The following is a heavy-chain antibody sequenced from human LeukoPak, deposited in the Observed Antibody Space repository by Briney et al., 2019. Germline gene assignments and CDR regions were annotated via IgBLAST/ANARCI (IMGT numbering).Heavy chain of an antibody. V-gene: IGHV3-33*01. CDR3: VRERAPFDAFDI. CDR1: GFTFSSYG. Sequence: PGGSLRLSCAASGFTFSSYGMHWVRQAPGKGLEWVAVIWVNGINKYYTDSVRGRFTISRDNSKNTLYLEMNSLRAEDTAVYYCVRERAPFDAFDIWSQGTMVTVSS. CDR2: IWVNGINK. J-gene: IGHJ3*02.